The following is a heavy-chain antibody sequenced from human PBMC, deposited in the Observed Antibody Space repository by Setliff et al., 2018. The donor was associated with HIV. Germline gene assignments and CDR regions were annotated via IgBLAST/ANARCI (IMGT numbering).Heavy chain of an antibody. V-gene: IGHV4-34*01. CDR2: IDHSGST. Sequence: SETLSLTCAVYDGSFSGYYWSWIRQPPGKGLEWIGEIDHSGSTNYNPSLRSRVIMSMDTSKNQFSLKLRSVTAADTAVYYCARESLNLGELSSNPDASDIWGQGTMVTVSS. J-gene: IGHJ3*02. D-gene: IGHD3-16*02. CDR1: DGSFSGYY. CDR3: ARESLNLGELSSNPDASDI.